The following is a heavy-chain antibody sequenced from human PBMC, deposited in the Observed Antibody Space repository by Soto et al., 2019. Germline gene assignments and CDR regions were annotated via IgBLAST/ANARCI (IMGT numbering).Heavy chain of an antibody. Sequence: GGSLRLSCAASGFTFSSYWMSWVRQAPGKGLEWVANIKQDGSEKYYVDSVKGRFTISRDNAKNSLYLQMNSLRAEDTAVYYCAREGVLDYYYYYGMDVWGQGTTVTASS. CDR1: GFTFSSYW. CDR3: AREGVLDYYYYYGMDV. CDR2: IKQDGSEK. V-gene: IGHV3-7*03. D-gene: IGHD2-15*01. J-gene: IGHJ6*02.